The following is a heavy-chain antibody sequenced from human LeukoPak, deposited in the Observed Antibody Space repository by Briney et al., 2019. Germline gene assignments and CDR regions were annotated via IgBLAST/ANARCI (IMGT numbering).Heavy chain of an antibody. CDR3: AKDRSCMNGVRHGDFDY. J-gene: IGHJ4*02. D-gene: IGHD2-8*01. CDR1: GVIFSSYA. CDR2: ISGSGGST. V-gene: IGHV3-23*01. Sequence: GGSLRLSCAASGVIFSSYAMRSGRQAPGKGLEWVSTISGSGGSTYYADSVKGRFTISRDNSKNTAYLQMNSLRAEDTAVYYRAKDRSCMNGVRHGDFDYWGQGTLVTVSS.